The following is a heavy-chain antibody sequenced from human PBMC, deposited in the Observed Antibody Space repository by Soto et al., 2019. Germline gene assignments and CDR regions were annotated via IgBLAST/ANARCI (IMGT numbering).Heavy chain of an antibody. D-gene: IGHD3-10*01. CDR3: AGIRITMVRGVNDTDNWFDP. CDR2: IYHSGST. Sequence: SETLSLTYSVSGGSVSSGSYYWNWIRQPPGKALEWIGYIYHSGSTKYNPSLKSRVTISVDTSKNQFSLKLSSVTAADTAVYYCAGIRITMVRGVNDTDNWFDPWGQGTLVTVSS. V-gene: IGHV4-61*01. J-gene: IGHJ5*02. CDR1: GGSVSSGSYY.